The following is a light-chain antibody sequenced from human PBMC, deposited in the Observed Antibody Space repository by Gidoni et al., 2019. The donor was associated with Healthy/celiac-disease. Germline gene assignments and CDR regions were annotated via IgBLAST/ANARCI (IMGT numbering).Light chain of an antibody. CDR2: AAT. Sequence: DIQMTQSPSSLSASVVDRVTITCRASQSISSYLNWYQQKPVKAPKLLIYAATSLQSGVPSRFSGSGSGTDFTLTISRLPPEDFATYYCQQSYNTPSTFXQXTRLEIK. CDR3: QQSYNTPST. CDR1: QSISSY. V-gene: IGKV1-39*01. J-gene: IGKJ5*01.